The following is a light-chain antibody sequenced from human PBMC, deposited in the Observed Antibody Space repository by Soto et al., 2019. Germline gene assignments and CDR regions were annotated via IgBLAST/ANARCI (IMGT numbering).Light chain of an antibody. CDR1: QGISSY. V-gene: IGKV1-9*01. Sequence: IQLTQSPSSLSASVGDRVTITCRASQGISSYLAWYQQKPGEAPKLLVYAASTLQSGVPSRFSGNGSGTDFTLTISSLQPEDFATYYCQQLNSYPITVGQGTRLEIK. CDR3: QQLNSYPIT. J-gene: IGKJ5*01. CDR2: AAS.